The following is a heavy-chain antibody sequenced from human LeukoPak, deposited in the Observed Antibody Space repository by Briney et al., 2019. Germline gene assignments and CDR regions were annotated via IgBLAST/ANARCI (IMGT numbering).Heavy chain of an antibody. CDR3: AKEQNYYMDV. V-gene: IGHV3-9*01. Sequence: GGSLRLSCAASGFTFDDYAMHWVRQAPGKGLEWVSGISWNSGSMGYADSVKGRFTISRDNAKNSLYLQMNSLRAEDTALYYCAKEQNYYMDVWGKGTTVTVSS. CDR1: GFTFDDYA. CDR2: ISWNSGSM. J-gene: IGHJ6*03.